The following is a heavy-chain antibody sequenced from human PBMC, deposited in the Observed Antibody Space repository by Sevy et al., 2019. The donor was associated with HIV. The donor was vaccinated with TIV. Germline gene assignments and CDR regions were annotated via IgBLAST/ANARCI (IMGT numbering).Heavy chain of an antibody. Sequence: GGSLRLSCAASGFTFSSYAMSWVRQAPGKGLEWVSAISGSGGSTYYADSVKGRFTISRDNSKNTLYLQINSRRAEDTAVYYCAKDQTLYYYFWSGYYTGSGYYYYYGMDVWGQGTTVTVSS. V-gene: IGHV3-23*01. CDR2: ISGSGGST. CDR1: GFTFSSYA. J-gene: IGHJ6*02. CDR3: AKDQTLYYYFWSGYYTGSGYYYYYGMDV. D-gene: IGHD3-3*01.